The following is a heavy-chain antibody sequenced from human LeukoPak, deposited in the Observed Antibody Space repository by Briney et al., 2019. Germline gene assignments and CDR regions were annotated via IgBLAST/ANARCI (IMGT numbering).Heavy chain of an antibody. V-gene: IGHV7-4-1*02. J-gene: IGHJ4*02. CDR2: IITDTGNP. CDR3: AREVLRHDY. Sequence: VASVKVSCKASGYTLTQHSMNWVRQAPGQGPEWMGWIITDTGNPTYAQGFTGRFVFSVDTSVNTAYLQISSLKAEDTAVYYCAREVLRHDYWGQGTLVTVSS. D-gene: IGHD3-10*01. CDR1: GYTLTQHS.